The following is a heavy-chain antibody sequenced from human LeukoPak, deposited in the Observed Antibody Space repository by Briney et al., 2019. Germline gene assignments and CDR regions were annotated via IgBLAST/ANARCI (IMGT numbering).Heavy chain of an antibody. J-gene: IGHJ3*02. CDR3: ARENGDYADAFDI. V-gene: IGHV3-21*01. Sequence: PGGSLRLSCAASGFTFTNYRMTWVRQAPGKGLEWVSSISSTSGYIFYADSVQGRFTISRDNAKSSLYLQMNSLRAEDTAVYYCARENGDYADAFDIWGQGTMVTVSS. CDR2: ISSTSGYI. D-gene: IGHD4-17*01. CDR1: GFTFTNYR.